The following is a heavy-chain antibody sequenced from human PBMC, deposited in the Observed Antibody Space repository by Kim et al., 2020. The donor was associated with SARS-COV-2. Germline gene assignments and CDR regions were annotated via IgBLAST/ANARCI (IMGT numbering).Heavy chain of an antibody. J-gene: IGHJ4*02. CDR2: INVGIGNT. D-gene: IGHD4-4*01. CDR1: GYTFTKYA. V-gene: IGHV1-3*01. Sequence: ASVKVSCKASGYTFTKYAIHWVRQAPGQRLEWMGWINVGIGNTKYSQKFQARVTFTSDTSANTIYMELSSLTSEDTAVYYCARGYSTGGSDRAFDYWGRGSLVTVSS. CDR3: ARGYSTGGSDRAFDY.